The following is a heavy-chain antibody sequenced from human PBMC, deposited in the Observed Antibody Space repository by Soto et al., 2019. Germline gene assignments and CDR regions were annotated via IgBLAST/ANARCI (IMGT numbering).Heavy chain of an antibody. V-gene: IGHV1-69*12. D-gene: IGHD2-15*01. CDR1: GGTFSSYA. CDR2: IIPIFGTA. CDR3: ARGEGYCSGCSCFRLDY. J-gene: IGHJ4*02. Sequence: QVQLVQSGAEVKKPGSSVKVSCKASGGTFSSYAISWVRQAPGQGLEWMGGIIPIFGTANYAQKFQGRVTITADESTSTAYMELSSLRSEDTAVYYCARGEGYCSGCSCFRLDYWGQGTLVTVSS.